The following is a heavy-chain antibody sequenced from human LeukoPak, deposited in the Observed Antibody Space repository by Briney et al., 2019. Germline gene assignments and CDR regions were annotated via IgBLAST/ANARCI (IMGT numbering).Heavy chain of an antibody. CDR3: ARERYQLLKSHFDY. Sequence: PGGSLRLSCAASGFTFSSYSMNWVRQAPGKGLEWVSYISSSSSTIYYADSVKGRFAISRDNAKNSLYLQMNSLRVEDTAMYYCARERYQLLKSHFDYWGQGTLVTVSS. J-gene: IGHJ4*02. D-gene: IGHD2-2*01. CDR1: GFTFSSYS. CDR2: ISSSSSTI. V-gene: IGHV3-48*01.